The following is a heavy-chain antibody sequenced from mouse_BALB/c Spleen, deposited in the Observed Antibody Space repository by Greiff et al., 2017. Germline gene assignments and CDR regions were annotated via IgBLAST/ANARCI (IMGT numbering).Heavy chain of an antibody. Sequence: VQLQQPGAELVKPGASVKLSCKASGYTFTSYWMHWVRQRPGQGLEWIGEINPSNGSTNYNEKFKSKATLTVDKSSSPAYMQLSSLTSEDSAVYYCARSAPDYWGQGTTLTVSS. CDR3: ARSAPDY. J-gene: IGHJ2*01. CDR2: INPSNGST. D-gene: IGHD1-2*01. V-gene: IGHV1S81*02. CDR1: GYTFTSYW.